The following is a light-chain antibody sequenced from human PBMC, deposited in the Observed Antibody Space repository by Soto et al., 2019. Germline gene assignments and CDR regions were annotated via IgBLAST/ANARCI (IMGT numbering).Light chain of an antibody. CDR3: ATWDDSLSGCV. CDR2: RNN. CDR1: SSKIGSNS. J-gene: IGLJ1*01. Sequence: QSVLTQAPSVSGTPGQRVTISCSGSSSKIGSNSVYWYQHLTGTAPTLLIYRNNQRPSGVPDRISGSKSDTSASLAISGLRSEDEADYYCATWDDSLSGCVFGTGTRSPS. V-gene: IGLV1-47*01.